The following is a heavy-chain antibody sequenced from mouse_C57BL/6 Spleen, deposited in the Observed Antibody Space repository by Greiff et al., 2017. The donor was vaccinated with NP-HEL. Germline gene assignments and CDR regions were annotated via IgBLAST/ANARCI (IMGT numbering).Heavy chain of an antibody. V-gene: IGHV1-5*01. CDR2: IYPGNSDT. CDR1: GYTFTSYW. J-gene: IGHJ2*01. Sequence: EVQLQQSGTVLARPGASVKMSCKTSGYTFTSYWMHWVKQRPGQGLEWIGAIYPGNSDTSYNQKFKGKAKLTAVTSASTAYMELSSLTNEDSAVYYCTQCTMVTTPAYWGQGTTLTVSS. D-gene: IGHD2-2*01. CDR3: TQCTMVTTPAY.